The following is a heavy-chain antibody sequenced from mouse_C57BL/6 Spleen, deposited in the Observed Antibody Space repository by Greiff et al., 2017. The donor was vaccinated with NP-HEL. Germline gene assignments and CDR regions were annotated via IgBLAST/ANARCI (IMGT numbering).Heavy chain of an antibody. CDR3: ARYLYLYAMDY. CDR2: INPSSGYT. CDR1: GYTFTSYT. Sequence: VKLVESGAELARPGASVKMSCKASGYTFTSYTMHWVKQRPGQGLEWIGYINPSSGYTKYNQKFKDKATLTADKSSSTAYMQLSSLTSEDSAVYYCARYLYLYAMDYWGQGTSVTVSS. D-gene: IGHD5-5*01. V-gene: IGHV1-4*01. J-gene: IGHJ4*01.